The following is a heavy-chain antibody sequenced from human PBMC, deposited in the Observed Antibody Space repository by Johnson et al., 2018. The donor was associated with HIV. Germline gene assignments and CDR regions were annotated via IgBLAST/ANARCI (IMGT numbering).Heavy chain of an antibody. J-gene: IGHJ3*02. CDR2: IYSGGNT. CDR1: GFSVSSNY. CDR3: ARDPGALSSAI. D-gene: IGHD6-6*01. V-gene: IGHV3-66*01. Sequence: QLVESGGGVVQPGRSLRLSCAASGFSVSSNYMSWVRQAPGKGLEWISIIYSGGNTYYADSVKGRFTISRDYAKKSVYLQMNSLRVEDTAVYYCARDPGALSSAIWGLGTMVTVSS.